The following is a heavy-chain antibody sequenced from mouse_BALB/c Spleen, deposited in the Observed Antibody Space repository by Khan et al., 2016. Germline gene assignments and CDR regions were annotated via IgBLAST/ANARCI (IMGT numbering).Heavy chain of an antibody. CDR1: GYSITSGYY. Sequence: EVQLQESGPGLVKPSLSLSLTCSVTGYSITSGYYWNWIRQFPGNNLEWMGYISYDGSNNYNPSLKNRISIARDTSKNQFFLKLNSVTTEDTATYYCARLRRVYAMDYWGQGTSVTVSS. D-gene: IGHD2-12*01. CDR3: ARLRRVYAMDY. CDR2: ISYDGSN. V-gene: IGHV3-6*02. J-gene: IGHJ4*01.